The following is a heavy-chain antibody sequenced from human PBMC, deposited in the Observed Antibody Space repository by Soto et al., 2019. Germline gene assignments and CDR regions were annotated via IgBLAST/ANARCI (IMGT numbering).Heavy chain of an antibody. D-gene: IGHD3-22*01. Sequence: PGGSRRLSCADSGFTFSSYAMHWVRQAPGKGLEWVAVISYDGSNKYYADSVKGRFTISRDNSKNTLYLQMNSLRAEDTAVYYCARDKSYDSRWGAFDIWGQGTRVTVS. J-gene: IGHJ3*02. CDR3: ARDKSYDSRWGAFDI. V-gene: IGHV3-30-3*01. CDR1: GFTFSSYA. CDR2: ISYDGSNK.